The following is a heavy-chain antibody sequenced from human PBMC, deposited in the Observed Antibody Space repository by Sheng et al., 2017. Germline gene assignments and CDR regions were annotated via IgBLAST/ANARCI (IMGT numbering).Heavy chain of an antibody. Sequence: QVQLQQWGAGLLKPSETLSLTCAVYGGSFSGYYWSWIRQPPGKGLEWIGEINHSGSTNYNPSLKSRVTISVDTSKNQFSLKLSSVTAADMAVYYCARAPAVVVILFDIWGQGTMVTVSS. J-gene: IGHJ3*02. CDR3: ARAPAVVVILFDI. D-gene: IGHD2-21*01. CDR1: GGSFSGYY. CDR2: INHSGST. V-gene: IGHV4-34*01.